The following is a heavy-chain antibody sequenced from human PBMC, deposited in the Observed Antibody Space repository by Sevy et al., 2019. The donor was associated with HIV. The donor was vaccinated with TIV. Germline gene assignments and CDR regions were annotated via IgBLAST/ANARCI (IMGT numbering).Heavy chain of an antibody. CDR2: IKQDGSEK. D-gene: IGHD5-12*01. J-gene: IGHJ4*02. CDR3: ARNLRWLQWGFDY. CDR1: GFTFSSYW. Sequence: GSLRLSCAASGFTFSSYWMSWVRQAPGKGLEWVANIKQDGSEKYYVDSVKGRFTISRDNAKNSLYLQMNSLRAEDTAVYYCARNLRWLQWGFDYWGQGTLVTVSS. V-gene: IGHV3-7*01.